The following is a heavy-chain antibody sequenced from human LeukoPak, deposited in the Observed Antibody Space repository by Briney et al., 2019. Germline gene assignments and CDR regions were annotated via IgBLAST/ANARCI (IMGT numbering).Heavy chain of an antibody. CDR3: ARVLRGPAAIGNNWFDP. J-gene: IGHJ5*02. CDR2: IYYSGST. Sequence: KPSQALSLTCTVSGGSISSGDYYWSWIRQPPGKGLEWIGYIYYSGSTYYNPSLKSRVTTSVDTSKNQFSLKLSSVTAADTAVYYCARVLRGPAAIGNNWFDPWGQGTLVTVSS. D-gene: IGHD2-2*02. V-gene: IGHV4-30-4*08. CDR1: GGSISSGDYY.